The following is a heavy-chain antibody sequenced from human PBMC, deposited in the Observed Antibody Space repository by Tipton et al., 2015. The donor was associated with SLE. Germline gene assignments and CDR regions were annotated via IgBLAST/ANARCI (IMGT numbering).Heavy chain of an antibody. CDR2: IYNTGST. Sequence: GLVKPSDTLFLTCTVSGGSVSSGSYYWSWIRQPPGKGLEWIGTIYNTGSTYYNPSLKGRVTMSMDTSKNQFSLRLISVTAADTAIYYCASHSKTSGLDVWGQGTTVTVSS. J-gene: IGHJ6*02. V-gene: IGHV4-39*07. CDR1: GGSVSSGSYY. CDR3: ASHSKTSGLDV.